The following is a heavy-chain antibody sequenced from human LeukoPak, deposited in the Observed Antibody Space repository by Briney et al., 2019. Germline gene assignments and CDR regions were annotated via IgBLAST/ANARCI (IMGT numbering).Heavy chain of an antibody. V-gene: IGHV1-2*02. J-gene: IGHJ3*02. CDR1: GYTSTGYY. D-gene: IGHD1-26*01. CDR2: INPNSGGT. Sequence: ASVRVSSKASGYTSTGYYMHWVRQAPGQGPEWMGWINPNSGGTNYAQKFQGRVTMTRDTSISTAYMELSRLRSDDTAVYYCARGIGKAFDIWGQGTMVTVSS. CDR3: ARGIGKAFDI.